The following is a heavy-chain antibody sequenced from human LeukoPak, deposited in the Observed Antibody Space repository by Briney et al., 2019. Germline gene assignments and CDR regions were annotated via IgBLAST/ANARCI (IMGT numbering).Heavy chain of an antibody. CDR3: ARRYCSSTSCLNDAFDI. CDR2: IYPGDSDT. Sequence: GESLKISCKVSGYSFTSYWIGWVRQMPGKGLEWMGIIYPGDSDTRYSPSFQGQVTISADKSISTAYLQWSSLKASDTAMYYCARRYCSSTSCLNDAFDIWGQGTMVTVSS. J-gene: IGHJ3*02. V-gene: IGHV5-51*01. D-gene: IGHD2-2*01. CDR1: GYSFTSYW.